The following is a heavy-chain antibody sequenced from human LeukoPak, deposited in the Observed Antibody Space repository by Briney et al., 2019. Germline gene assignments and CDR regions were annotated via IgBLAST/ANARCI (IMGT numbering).Heavy chain of an antibody. V-gene: IGHV4-39*01. CDR3: TRDIVGAYQIDY. CDR1: GGSISSSSYY. CDR2: IYYSGST. J-gene: IGHJ4*02. D-gene: IGHD1-26*01. Sequence: SETLSLTCTVSGGSISSSSYYWGWIRQPPGKGLEWIGSIYYSGSTYYNPSLKSRVTISVDTSKNQFSLKLSSVTAADTAVYYCTRDIVGAYQIDYWGQGTLVTVSS.